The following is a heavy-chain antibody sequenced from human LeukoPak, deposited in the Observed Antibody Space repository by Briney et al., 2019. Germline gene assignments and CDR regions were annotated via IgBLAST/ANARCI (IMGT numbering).Heavy chain of an antibody. V-gene: IGHV4-34*01. D-gene: IGHD1-1*01. CDR1: GGSFSGYY. J-gene: IGHJ3*02. Sequence: SETLSLTCAVYGGSFSGYYWSWIRQPPGKGLEWIGEINHSGSTNYNPSLKSRVTISVDTSKNQFSLKLSSVTATDTAVYYCASWTSDAFDIWGQGTMVTVSS. CDR3: ASWTSDAFDI. CDR2: INHSGST.